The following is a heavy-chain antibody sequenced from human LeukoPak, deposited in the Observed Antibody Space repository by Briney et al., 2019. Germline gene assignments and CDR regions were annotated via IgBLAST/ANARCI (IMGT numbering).Heavy chain of an antibody. Sequence: SETLSLTCVVNGGSFSGYYWSWIRQPPGKGLEWIGEIDQSGTTNYNPPLKSRVAITIDTSKKQFSLTLTSMTAADTAVYYCARVPHYYFGYGYFDTWGQGTRVTVSS. J-gene: IGHJ4*02. D-gene: IGHD3/OR15-3a*01. CDR1: GGSFSGYY. V-gene: IGHV4-34*01. CDR3: ARVPHYYFGYGYFDT. CDR2: IDQSGTT.